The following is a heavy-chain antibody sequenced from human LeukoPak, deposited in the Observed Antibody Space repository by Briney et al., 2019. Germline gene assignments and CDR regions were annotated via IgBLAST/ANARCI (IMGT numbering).Heavy chain of an antibody. D-gene: IGHD6-13*01. CDR3: ARDRGQQLGNAFDI. V-gene: IGHV3-30*04. CDR2: ISYDGSNK. CDR1: GFTFSSYA. J-gene: IGHJ3*02. Sequence: GGSLRLSCAASGFTFSSYAMHWVRRAPGKGLEWVAVISYDGSNKYYADSVKGRFTISRDNSKNTLYLQMNSLRAEDTAVYYCARDRGQQLGNAFDIWGQGTMVTVSS.